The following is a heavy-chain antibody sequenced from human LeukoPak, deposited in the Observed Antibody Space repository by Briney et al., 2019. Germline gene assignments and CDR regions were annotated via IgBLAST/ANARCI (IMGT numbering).Heavy chain of an antibody. D-gene: IGHD3-9*01. CDR2: IYYSGST. Sequence: PSETLSLTCTVSGGSISSSSYYWGWIRQPPGKGLEWIGSIYYSGSTYYNPSLKSRVTISVDTSKNQFSLKLSSVTAADTAVYYCARRAILTTRIDYWGQGTLVTVSS. CDR3: ARRAILTTRIDY. J-gene: IGHJ4*02. V-gene: IGHV4-39*01. CDR1: GGSISSSSYY.